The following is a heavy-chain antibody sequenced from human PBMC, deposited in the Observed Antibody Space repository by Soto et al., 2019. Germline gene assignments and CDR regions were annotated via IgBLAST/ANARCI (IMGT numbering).Heavy chain of an antibody. D-gene: IGHD2-21*02. V-gene: IGHV2-5*02. J-gene: IGHJ4*01. Sequence: QITLKESGPTLVKPTQTLTLTCTFSGFSLSTSRVGVGWIRQPPGKALEYLALIYWDVDKSYSPSLKSRLTIPKDTSKCQLGLTMTNMAPVDAARYYCAHRESDCEAYWGGGAIVTVSS. CDR3: AHRESDCEAY. CDR2: IYWDVDK. CDR1: GFSLSTSRVG.